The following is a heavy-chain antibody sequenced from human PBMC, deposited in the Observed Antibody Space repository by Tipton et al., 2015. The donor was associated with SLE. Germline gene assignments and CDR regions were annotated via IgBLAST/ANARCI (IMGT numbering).Heavy chain of an antibody. V-gene: IGHV4-61*02. CDR2: VYIFGST. J-gene: IGHJ4*02. CDR1: GDSINSGRYH. CDR3: ARGNKVEEDLDF. D-gene: IGHD5-12*01. Sequence: TLSLTCSVSGDSINSGRYHWTWIRQPAGKGLEWIGRVYIFGSTIYHPSLGSRVTISVDTSKNQFSLRLKTVTAEDTAVYYCARGNKVEEDLDFWGPGILVTVSS.